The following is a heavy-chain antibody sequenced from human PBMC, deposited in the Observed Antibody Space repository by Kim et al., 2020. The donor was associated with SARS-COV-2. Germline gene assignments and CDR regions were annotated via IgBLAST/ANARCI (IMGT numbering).Heavy chain of an antibody. V-gene: IGHV3-11*01. D-gene: IGHD3-10*01. CDR3: ARVPFGALSADYFDL. CDR1: GFTFSDYY. J-gene: IGHJ4*02. Sequence: GGSLRLSCAASGFTFSDYYMTWIRQAPGKGLEWVSYISSSGSYVNYADSVKGRFTISRDNAKNSLYLQMSSLRAEDTALYDCARVPFGALSADYFDLWGQGAVVTVSS. CDR2: ISSSGSYV.